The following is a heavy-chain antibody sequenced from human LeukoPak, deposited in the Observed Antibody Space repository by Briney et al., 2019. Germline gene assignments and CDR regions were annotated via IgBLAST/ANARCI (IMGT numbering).Heavy chain of an antibody. J-gene: IGHJ4*02. D-gene: IGHD2-15*01. Sequence: SGTLSLTCTVSGGSISSNSYYWGWIRQPPGRGLEWIGSISYSGTTYYNPSLKRRVTISVDTSKNQFSLKLNSVTAADTSMYYCARHGVAVVTSSFDYWGQGTLVTVSS. CDR1: GGSISSNSYY. CDR2: ISYSGTT. CDR3: ARHGVAVVTSSFDY. V-gene: IGHV4-39*01.